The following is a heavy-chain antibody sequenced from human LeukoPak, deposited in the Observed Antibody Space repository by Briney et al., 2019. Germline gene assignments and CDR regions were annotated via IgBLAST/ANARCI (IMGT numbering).Heavy chain of an antibody. CDR3: ARENSGSYREFDY. D-gene: IGHD1-26*01. V-gene: IGHV4-4*07. CDR2: IYTSGST. Sequence: SETLSLTCTVSSGSVNNYYWTWIRQPAGKGLEWIGRIYTSGSTNYNASLKSRVSMSVDTSKNQFSLKLSSVTAADTAVFYCARENSGSYREFDYWGQGTLVTVSS. CDR1: SGSVNNYY. J-gene: IGHJ4*02.